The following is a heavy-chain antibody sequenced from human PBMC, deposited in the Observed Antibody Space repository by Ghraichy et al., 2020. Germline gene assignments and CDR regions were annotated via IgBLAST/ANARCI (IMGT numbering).Heavy chain of an antibody. Sequence: SETLSLTCTVSGGSISSYYWSWIRQPAGEGLEWIGRIHTSGSTNYNPSLKSRVTLLMDTSKNQFSLRLNSVTAADTAVYYCARDGTYGVKFDQWGQGTLVTVSS. V-gene: IGHV4-4*07. CDR1: GGSISSYY. J-gene: IGHJ4*02. CDR3: ARDGTYGVKFDQ. CDR2: IHTSGST. D-gene: IGHD4-17*01.